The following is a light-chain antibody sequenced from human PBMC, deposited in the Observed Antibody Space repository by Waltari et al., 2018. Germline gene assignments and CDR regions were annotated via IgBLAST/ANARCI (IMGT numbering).Light chain of an antibody. CDR2: EVS. CDR3: SSYAGSDNFVI. Sequence: QSALTQPPSASGSPGQSVTISCTGTSSDAAGYNYVSWYQQHPGKAPKLMIYEVSKRPSGVPARFSGSKSGNTASLTVSGLQAEDEADYYCSSYAGSDNFVIFGGGTKLTVL. J-gene: IGLJ2*01. CDR1: SSDAAGYNY. V-gene: IGLV2-8*01.